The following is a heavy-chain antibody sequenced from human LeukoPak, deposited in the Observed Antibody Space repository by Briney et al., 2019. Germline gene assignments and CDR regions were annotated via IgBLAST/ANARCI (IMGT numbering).Heavy chain of an antibody. Sequence: ASVKVSCKASGYTFTSYAMHWVRQAPGQRLEWMGWSNAGNGNTKYSQEFQGRVTITRDTSASTAYMELRSLRSDDTAVYYCARAGLGEQWAPPYPWGQGTLVTVSS. J-gene: IGHJ5*02. CDR2: SNAGNGNT. CDR1: GYTFTSYA. CDR3: ARAGLGEQWAPPYP. V-gene: IGHV1-3*02. D-gene: IGHD6-19*01.